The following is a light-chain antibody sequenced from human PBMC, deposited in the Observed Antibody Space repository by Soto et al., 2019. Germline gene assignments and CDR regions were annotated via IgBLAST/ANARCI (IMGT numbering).Light chain of an antibody. V-gene: IGKV1-9*01. CDR2: AAT. Sequence: IQLTQSPSSLSASVGDRVSITCRASQGIASYLPWYKQKPGKAPKLLIYAATTLQSGVPSRFSGSGSETDFTLTITSLQPEDFATYYCQQLNSFPITFGQGTRLEIK. J-gene: IGKJ5*01. CDR3: QQLNSFPIT. CDR1: QGIASY.